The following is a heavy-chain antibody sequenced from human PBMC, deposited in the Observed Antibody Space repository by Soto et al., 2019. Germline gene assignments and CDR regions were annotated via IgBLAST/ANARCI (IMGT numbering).Heavy chain of an antibody. CDR2: FYSSGSI. J-gene: IGHJ5*02. CDR1: GYSITAGGYY. V-gene: IGHV4-31*03. Sequence: LQESGPGLVKPSQTLSLTCFVSGYSITAGGYYWSWIRHHPGKGLEWIGSFYSSGSISYNPSLRSRVSISADTSSNQFSMSLTSVTAADTARYYCARMYSSGSGWFHPWGQGTLVTVSS. D-gene: IGHD6-19*01. CDR3: ARMYSSGSGWFHP.